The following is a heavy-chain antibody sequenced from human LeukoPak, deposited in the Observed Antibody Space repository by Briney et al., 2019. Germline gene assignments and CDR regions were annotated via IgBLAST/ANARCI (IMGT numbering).Heavy chain of an antibody. CDR2: IYSGGST. J-gene: IGHJ4*02. Sequence: PGGSLRLSCAASGFTVSSNNMSWVRQAPGKGLEWVSVIYSGGSTYCADSVKGRFTISRDTSKNTLCLQMNSLRADDTAVYYCARASVDTAMVFGLPFDYWGQGTLVTVSS. V-gene: IGHV3-53*01. CDR1: GFTVSSNN. D-gene: IGHD5-18*01. CDR3: ARASVDTAMVFGLPFDY.